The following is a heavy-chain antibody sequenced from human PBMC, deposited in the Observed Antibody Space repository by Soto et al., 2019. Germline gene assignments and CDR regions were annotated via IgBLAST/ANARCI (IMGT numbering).Heavy chain of an antibody. D-gene: IGHD3-16*02. CDR3: ARVVMITFGGVIVDY. CDR1: GFSLSSARMG. V-gene: IGHV2-26*01. Sequence: QVTLKESGPVLVKPTETLTLTCTVSGFSLSSARMGVSWIRQPPGKALEWLAHIFSNDEKSYSTSLKSRLTISKDTSKSQVVLTMTNMDPVDTATYYCARVVMITFGGVIVDYWGQGTLVTVSS. CDR2: IFSNDEK. J-gene: IGHJ4*02.